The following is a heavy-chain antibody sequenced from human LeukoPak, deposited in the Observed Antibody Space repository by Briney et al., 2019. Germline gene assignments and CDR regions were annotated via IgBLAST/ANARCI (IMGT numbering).Heavy chain of an antibody. D-gene: IGHD6-13*01. CDR1: XGTFSKYA. J-gene: IGHJ4*02. CDR2: IIPIFGTA. Sequence: SFKGSXGTFSKYAISGVRQAPGQGGEGMGGIIPIFGTANYTQKFQGRVTITADQSTSTAYMELSSLRSEDTAVYYCARDRVRASSWYYFHYWGQGTLVTVSS. CDR3: ARDRVRASSWYYFHY. V-gene: IGHV1-69*01.